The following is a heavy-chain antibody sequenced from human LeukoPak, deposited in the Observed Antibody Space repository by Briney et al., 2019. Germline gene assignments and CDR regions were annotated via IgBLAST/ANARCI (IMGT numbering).Heavy chain of an antibody. CDR1: GYTFTSYG. V-gene: IGHV1-18*01. CDR2: ISAYNGNT. CDR3: ASVAYNWNYGLY. Sequence: ASVKVSCKASGYTFTSYGISWVRQAPGQGLEWMGWISAYNGNTNYAQKLQGRVTMTTDTSTSTAYMELRSLRSDDTAVYYCASVAYNWNYGLYWGQGTLVTVSS. J-gene: IGHJ4*02. D-gene: IGHD1-7*01.